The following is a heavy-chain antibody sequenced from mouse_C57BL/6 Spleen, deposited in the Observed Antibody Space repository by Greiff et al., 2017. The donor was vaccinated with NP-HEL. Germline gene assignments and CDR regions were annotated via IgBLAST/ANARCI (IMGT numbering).Heavy chain of an antibody. CDR1: GYTFTSYW. Sequence: QVQLQQPGAELVMPGASVKLSCKASGYTFTSYWMHWVKQRPGQGLEWIGEIDPSASYTNYNQKFKGKSTLTVDKSSSTAYMQLSSLTSEDSAVYYCARSGDGYPSKAMDYWGQGTSVTVSS. CDR3: ARSGDGYPSKAMDY. D-gene: IGHD2-3*01. J-gene: IGHJ4*01. CDR2: IDPSASYT. V-gene: IGHV1-69*01.